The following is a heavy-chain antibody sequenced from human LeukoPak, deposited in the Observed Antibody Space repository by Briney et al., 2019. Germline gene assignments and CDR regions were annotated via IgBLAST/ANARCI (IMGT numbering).Heavy chain of an antibody. D-gene: IGHD3-22*01. CDR2: IYHSGST. V-gene: IGHV4-30-2*01. CDR3: ARGSPYYYDSSGFDI. CDR1: GGSISSGGYS. Sequence: PSQTLSLTCAVSGGSISSGGYSWSWIRQPSGKGLEWIGYIYHSGSTYYNPSLKSRVTISIDRSKNQFSLKLSSVTAADTAVYYCARGSPYYYDSSGFDIWGQGTMVTVSS. J-gene: IGHJ3*02.